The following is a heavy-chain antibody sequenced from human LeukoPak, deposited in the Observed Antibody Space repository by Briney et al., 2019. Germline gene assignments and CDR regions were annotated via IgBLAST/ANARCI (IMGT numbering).Heavy chain of an antibody. J-gene: IGHJ6*02. CDR1: GYTFTGYY. CDR2: INPNSGGA. Sequence: ASVKVSCEASGYTFTGYYMHWVRQAPGQGLEWMGWINPNSGGANYAQKFQGRVTMTRDTSISTAYMELSRLRSDDTAVYYCARDSGLGYYGSGSYPFYYYYGMDVWGQGTTVTVSS. V-gene: IGHV1-2*02. D-gene: IGHD3-10*01. CDR3: ARDSGLGYYGSGSYPFYYYYGMDV.